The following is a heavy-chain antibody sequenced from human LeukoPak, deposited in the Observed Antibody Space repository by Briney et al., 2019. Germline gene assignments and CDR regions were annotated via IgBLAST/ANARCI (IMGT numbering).Heavy chain of an antibody. V-gene: IGHV4-39*07. CDR3: ARGYYDFWSGYYTEAFDI. CDR2: IYYSGST. D-gene: IGHD3-3*01. CDR1: GGSISSSSYY. Sequence: SSETLSLTCTVSGGSISSSSYYWGWIRQPPGKGLEWIGSIYYSGSTYYNPSLKSRVTISVDTSKNQFSLKLSSVTAADTAVYYCARGYYDFWSGYYTEAFDIWGQGTMVTVSS. J-gene: IGHJ3*02.